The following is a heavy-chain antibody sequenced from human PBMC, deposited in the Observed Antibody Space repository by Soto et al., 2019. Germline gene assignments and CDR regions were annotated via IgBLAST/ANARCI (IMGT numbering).Heavy chain of an antibody. CDR2: ISGSGGST. CDR1: GFNFSSYA. CDR3: AKMKTGTNEPFDY. J-gene: IGHJ4*02. V-gene: IGHV3-23*01. Sequence: GGSLRHSCAAPGFNFSSYAMSWVRQVPGKGLEWVSAISGSGGSTYYADSVKGRFTISRDNSKNTLYLQMNSLRAEDTAVYYCAKMKTGTNEPFDYWGQGTLVTVSS. D-gene: IGHD1-7*01.